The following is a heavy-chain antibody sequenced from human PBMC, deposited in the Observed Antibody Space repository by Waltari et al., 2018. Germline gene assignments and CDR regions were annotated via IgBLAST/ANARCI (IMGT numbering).Heavy chain of an antibody. Sequence: QVQLVQSGTEARKPGASVRVSCQASGYTFTDYNIHWVRKAPGQGLEWMGWSNPDTGGTYYAQKFQGRVTMTWDTSITTAYLELSSLRFDDTALYFCARSVSRGAVDYWGQGALVTVSS. D-gene: IGHD1-26*01. J-gene: IGHJ4*02. CDR3: ARSVSRGAVDY. CDR1: GYTFTDYN. V-gene: IGHV1-2*02. CDR2: SNPDTGGT.